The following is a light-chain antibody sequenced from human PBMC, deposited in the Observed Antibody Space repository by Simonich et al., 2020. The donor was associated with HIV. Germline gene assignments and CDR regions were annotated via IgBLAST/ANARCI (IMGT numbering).Light chain of an antibody. V-gene: IGKV4-1*01. CDR1: RSVLYSSNNKNY. Sequence: DIVMTQSPDSLAVSLGERATINCKSSRSVLYSSNNKNYLAWYQQKPEQPPNLLIYWASTRESGVPDRFSASGSGTDFTLTISSLQAEDVAVYYCQQYYSTPPTFGQGTKVEIK. J-gene: IGKJ1*01. CDR3: QQYYSTPPT. CDR2: WAS.